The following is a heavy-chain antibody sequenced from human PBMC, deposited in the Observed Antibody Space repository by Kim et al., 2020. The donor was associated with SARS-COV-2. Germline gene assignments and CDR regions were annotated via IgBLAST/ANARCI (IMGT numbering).Heavy chain of an antibody. J-gene: IGHJ4*02. D-gene: IGHD4-17*01. V-gene: IGHV3-66*01. CDR1: GFTVSSNY. CDR3: ANNDYGDFTWNY. CDR2: IYSGGST. Sequence: GGSLRLSCAASGFTVSSNYMSWVRQAPGKGLEWVSVIYSGGSTYYADSVKGRFTISRDNSKNTLYLQMNSLRAEDTAVYYCANNDYGDFTWNYWGQGTLVTVSS.